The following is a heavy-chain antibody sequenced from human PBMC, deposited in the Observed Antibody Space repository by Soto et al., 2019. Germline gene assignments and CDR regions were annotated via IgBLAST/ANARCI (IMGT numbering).Heavy chain of an antibody. Sequence: QVQLVQSGAEVKKPGASVKVSCKASGYRFETYAMTWVRQAPGQGLEWMGWISAYSVDTYSAQRFQDRVTLTRDMSTATTYMELSRLTSEDTAIYYCAADATAWQQMVPSDYWGQGTLVTVSS. J-gene: IGHJ4*02. V-gene: IGHV1-18*01. CDR3: AADATAWQQMVPSDY. CDR2: ISAYSVDT. D-gene: IGHD2-8*01. CDR1: GYRFETYA.